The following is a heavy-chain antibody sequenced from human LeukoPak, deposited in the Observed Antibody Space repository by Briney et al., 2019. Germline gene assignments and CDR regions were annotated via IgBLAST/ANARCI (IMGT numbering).Heavy chain of an antibody. J-gene: IGHJ4*02. Sequence: GGSLRLSCAASGFTFSNYWMHWVRQAPGKGLVWVSRINSDGSSTNYADSMKGRFTIFRDNAKNTLYLQMNSLRADDTAVYYCARGGSCSGGNCKYTRKEIGYWGQGTLVTVSS. CDR2: INSDGSST. V-gene: IGHV3-74*01. D-gene: IGHD2-15*01. CDR1: GFTFSNYW. CDR3: ARGGSCSGGNCKYTRKEIGY.